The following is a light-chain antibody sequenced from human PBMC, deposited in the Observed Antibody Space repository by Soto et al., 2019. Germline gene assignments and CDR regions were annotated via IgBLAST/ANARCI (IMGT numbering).Light chain of an antibody. CDR1: QSVGSD. CDR2: DIL. CDR3: HQRQSWPRT. V-gene: IGKV3D-15*01. J-gene: IGKJ1*01. Sequence: EIVMTQSPATLSVSPGERATLSCRASQSVGSDLAWYQQKPGQAPRLVIYDILTRATGVPTRISGSGSGTEFTLTISSLQSEDFAVYYCHQRQSWPRTFGQGTKV.